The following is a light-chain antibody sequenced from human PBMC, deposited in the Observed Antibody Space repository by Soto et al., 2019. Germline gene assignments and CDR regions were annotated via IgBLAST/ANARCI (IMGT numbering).Light chain of an antibody. J-gene: IGLJ1*01. CDR1: SSDVGGYNY. Sequence: QSALTQPASVSGSPGQSIAISCTGTSSDVGGYNYVSWYQQHPGKAPKLMIYDVSNRPSGVSNRFSGSKSGNTASLTISGLQAEDDADYSCTSYTNSISLDVFGPGTNVHVL. CDR3: TSYTNSISLDV. CDR2: DVS. V-gene: IGLV2-14*01.